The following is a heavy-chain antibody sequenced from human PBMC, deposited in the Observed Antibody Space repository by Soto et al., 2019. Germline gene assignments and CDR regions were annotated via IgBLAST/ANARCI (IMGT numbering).Heavy chain of an antibody. D-gene: IGHD6-6*01. CDR2: VSFDSKNK. Sequence: GGSLRLSCAASGFTFASYGMHWVRQAPGKGLEWVATVSFDSKNKYYIDSVEGRFTISRDNSENTLYLQMNSLRAEDTAVYYCAKVWLGQLVLGPDWGQGTLVTVSS. V-gene: IGHV3-30*18. CDR3: AKVWLGQLVLGPD. CDR1: GFTFASYG. J-gene: IGHJ4*02.